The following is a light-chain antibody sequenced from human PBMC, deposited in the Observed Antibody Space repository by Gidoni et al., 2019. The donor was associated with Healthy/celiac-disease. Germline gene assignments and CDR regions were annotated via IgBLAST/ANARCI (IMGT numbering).Light chain of an antibody. Sequence: DIQMTQSPSSLSASVGDRVTITCQASQDISNYLNWYQQKPWKAPKLLIYDASNLETGVPSRFSGSGSGTDFTFTISSLQPEDIATYYCQQYDNLPRTFGQVTKQEIK. J-gene: IGKJ2*01. CDR2: DAS. V-gene: IGKV1-33*01. CDR3: QQYDNLPRT. CDR1: QDISNY.